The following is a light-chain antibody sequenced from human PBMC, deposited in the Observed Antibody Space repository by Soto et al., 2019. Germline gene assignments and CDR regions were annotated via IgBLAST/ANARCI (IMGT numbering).Light chain of an antibody. V-gene: IGKV1-5*01. CDR2: DAS. CDR1: QIISSC. Sequence: IKMTHSAFSLSAYVKDRVTITCRASQIISSCFGWYQRKPGKATKLLIYDASSLESGVPSRFSGSGSGTIFTLTISILQPDDFATYYCQEYNSYPWRLGEGTKVDIK. CDR3: QEYNSYPWR. J-gene: IGKJ1*01.